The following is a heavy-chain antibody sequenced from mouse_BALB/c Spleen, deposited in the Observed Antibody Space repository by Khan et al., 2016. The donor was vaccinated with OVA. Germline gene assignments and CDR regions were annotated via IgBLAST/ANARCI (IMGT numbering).Heavy chain of an antibody. Sequence: VQLKQSGPELMKPGASVKISCKASGYSFTTYYIHWVKQSHGKTLEWIGYIDPFNGGSIYNQKFKGKATLTVDTSSSTAYMHLSSLTSEDSAIYYCARHDSTSWFGYWGQGTLVTISA. V-gene: IGHV1-31*01. CDR1: GYSFTTYY. D-gene: IGHD1-1*01. CDR2: IDPFNGGS. CDR3: ARHDSTSWFGY. J-gene: IGHJ3*02.